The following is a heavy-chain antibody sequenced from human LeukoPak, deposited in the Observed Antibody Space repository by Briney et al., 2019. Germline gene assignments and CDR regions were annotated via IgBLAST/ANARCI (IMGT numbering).Heavy chain of an antibody. D-gene: IGHD3-10*01. CDR2: ITSSGSTI. V-gene: IGHV3-11*01. CDR1: GFAFSDYY. Sequence: GGSLRLSCAGSGFAFSDYYMTWIRQAPGKGLEWISYITSSGSTIHYADPVKGRFTISRDNAKNSVYLEMNDLRLEDTALYYCARDRSSGGAFDIWGRGTMVTVSS. CDR3: ARDRSSGGAFDI. J-gene: IGHJ3*02.